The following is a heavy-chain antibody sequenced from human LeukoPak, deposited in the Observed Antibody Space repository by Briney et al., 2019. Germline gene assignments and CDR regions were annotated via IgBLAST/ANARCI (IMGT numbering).Heavy chain of an antibody. CDR1: GFSFSDYD. CDR2: IRNDGSNT. D-gene: IGHD5-12*01. Sequence: PGGSLRLSCAASGFSFSDYDIHWVRLAPGKGLEWVTFIRNDGSNTNSEYVTGGCTISRDNSKNTVYLQMNSLAIEDTAIYYCAKNRWGSVATPDSWGQGTVVTVSS. J-gene: IGHJ4*02. V-gene: IGHV3-30*02. CDR3: AKNRWGSVATPDS.